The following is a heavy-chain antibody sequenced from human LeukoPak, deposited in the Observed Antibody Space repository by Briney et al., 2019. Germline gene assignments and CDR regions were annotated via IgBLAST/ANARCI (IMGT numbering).Heavy chain of an antibody. Sequence: PGGSLRLSCAASGFTFSSYSMNWVRQAPGKGLEWVSSISTTGTYIYYADSVRGRFTISRDNAKNSLYLQMNSLRAEDTAVFYCARGHSGGGVDFDYWGQGTLVTVSS. D-gene: IGHD3-16*01. CDR3: ARGHSGGGVDFDY. CDR2: ISTTGTYI. V-gene: IGHV3-21*01. J-gene: IGHJ4*02. CDR1: GFTFSSYS.